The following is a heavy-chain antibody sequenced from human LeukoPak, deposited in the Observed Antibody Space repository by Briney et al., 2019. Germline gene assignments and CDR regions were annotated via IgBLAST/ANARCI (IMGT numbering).Heavy chain of an antibody. CDR3: ARAGCSGGSCDYYYYYMDV. Sequence: GGSLRLSCAASGFTFSSYSMNWVRQAPGKGLEWVSSISSSSSYIYYADSVKGRFTISRDNAKNSLYLQMNSLRAEDTAVYYCARAGCSGGSCDYYYYYMDVWGKGTTVTVSS. J-gene: IGHJ6*03. D-gene: IGHD2-15*01. CDR2: ISSSSSYI. CDR1: GFTFSSYS. V-gene: IGHV3-21*01.